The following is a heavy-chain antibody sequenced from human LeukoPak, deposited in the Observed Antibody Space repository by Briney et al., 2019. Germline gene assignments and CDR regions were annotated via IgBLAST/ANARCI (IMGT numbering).Heavy chain of an antibody. J-gene: IGHJ4*02. CDR2: ISSSISYI. D-gene: IGHD3-3*01. V-gene: IGHV3-21*01. CDR3: ARLREIPVFGVVTKSTSYFDY. CDR1: GFTFSSYA. Sequence: GGSLRLSCAASGFTFSSYAIHWVRQAPGKGLEWVSSISSSISYIFYADSVKGRFTISRDNAKNSLYLQMNSLRADDTAVYYCARLREIPVFGVVTKSTSYFDYWGQGTLVTVSS.